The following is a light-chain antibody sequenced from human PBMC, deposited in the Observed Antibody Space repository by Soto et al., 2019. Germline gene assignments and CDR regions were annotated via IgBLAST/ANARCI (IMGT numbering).Light chain of an antibody. CDR1: QTISSW. J-gene: IGKJ1*01. CDR3: QQFGSSRT. Sequence: QMTQCPSTLSGSVGDRVTITCRASQTISSWLAWYQQKPGKAPKLLIYKASTLKSGVPSRFSGSGSGTDFTLTISRLEPEDFAVYYCQQFGSSRTFGQGTKVDIK. CDR2: KAS. V-gene: IGKV1-5*03.